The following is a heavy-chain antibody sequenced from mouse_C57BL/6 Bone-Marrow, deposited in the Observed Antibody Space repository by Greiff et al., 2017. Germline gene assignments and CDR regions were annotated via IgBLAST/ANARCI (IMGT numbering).Heavy chain of an antibody. D-gene: IGHD1-1*01. CDR2: IDPSDSYT. V-gene: IGHV1-69*01. J-gene: IGHJ1*03. CDR1: GYTFTSYW. Sequence: QVQLQQPGAELVMPGASVKLSCKASGYTFTSYWMHWVKQRPGQGLEWIGEIDPSDSYTKYNQKFTGKSTLTVDKSSSTAYMQLSSLTSEDSAVDYCASGDYGSSYDWYFDVWGTGTTVTVSS. CDR3: ASGDYGSSYDWYFDV.